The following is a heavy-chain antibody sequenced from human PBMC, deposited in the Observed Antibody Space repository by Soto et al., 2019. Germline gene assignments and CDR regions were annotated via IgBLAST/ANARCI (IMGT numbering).Heavy chain of an antibody. CDR3: ARDFTIFGVEYYFDY. Sequence: PGGSLRLSCAASGFTFSSYAMHWVRQAPGKGLEWVAVISYDGSNKYYADSVKGRFTISRDNSKNTLYLQMSSLRAEDTAVYYCARDFTIFGVEYYFDYWGQGTLVTVSS. CDR2: ISYDGSNK. CDR1: GFTFSSYA. V-gene: IGHV3-30-3*01. D-gene: IGHD3-3*01. J-gene: IGHJ4*02.